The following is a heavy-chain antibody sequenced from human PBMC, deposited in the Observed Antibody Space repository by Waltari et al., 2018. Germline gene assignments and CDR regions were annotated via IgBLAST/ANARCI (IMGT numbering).Heavy chain of an antibody. V-gene: IGHV3-7*01. D-gene: IGHD5-12*01. Sequence: EVLLVESGGGLVQTGGSLRLSCAASRFTFSNYWMNWVRQAPGKVLEWGANINQDGSEEYYVDSGKGRFTICRDNAKNSLYLEMKTLRAEDTAIYYCARTGARWLQFAAFDIWGQGTMVTVS. CDR2: INQDGSEE. CDR1: RFTFSNYW. J-gene: IGHJ3*02. CDR3: ARTGARWLQFAAFDI.